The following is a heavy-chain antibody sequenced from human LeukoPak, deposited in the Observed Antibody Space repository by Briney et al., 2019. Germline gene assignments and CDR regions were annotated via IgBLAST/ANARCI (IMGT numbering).Heavy chain of an antibody. J-gene: IGHJ4*02. CDR3: ARDPRKFYYFDY. CDR1: GGSIINYY. V-gene: IGHV4-59*12. CDR2: IFYSGST. Sequence: SETLSLTCTVSGGSIINYYWSWIRQPPGKGLEWIGYIFYSGSTNYNPSLKSRVTMSVDTSKNQFSLKLSSVTAADTAVYYCARDPRKFYYFDYWGQGTLVTVSS. D-gene: IGHD1-14*01.